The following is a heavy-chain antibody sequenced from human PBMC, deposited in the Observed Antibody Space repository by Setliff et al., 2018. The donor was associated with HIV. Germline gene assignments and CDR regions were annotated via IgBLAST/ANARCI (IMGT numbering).Heavy chain of an antibody. V-gene: IGHV1-24*01. D-gene: IGHD3-9*01. J-gene: IGHJ3*02. CDR3: ATSGFYDILTGPTPGVFDI. Sequence: ASVKVSCKGSGYSLTELSIHWVRQAPGEGLEWMGGFDPEDDETVYAEKFQGRVTMTEDTSTDTAYMALSSLRSEDTAMYYCATSGFYDILTGPTPGVFDIWGQGTMVTVSS. CDR2: FDPEDDET. CDR1: GYSLTELS.